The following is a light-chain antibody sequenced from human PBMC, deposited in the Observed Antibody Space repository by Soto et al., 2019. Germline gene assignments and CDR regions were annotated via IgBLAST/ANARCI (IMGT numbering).Light chain of an antibody. CDR2: EVS. J-gene: IGLJ3*02. Sequence: QSVLTQPPSASGSPGQSVTISCTGTSSDVGGYNYVSWYQQHSGKAPKLMIYEVSQRPSGVPDRFSGSKSGNTASLTVSGLQAEDEADYYCSSYAGSNNYWVFGGGTQLTVL. CDR3: SSYAGSNNYWV. CDR1: SSDVGGYNY. V-gene: IGLV2-8*01.